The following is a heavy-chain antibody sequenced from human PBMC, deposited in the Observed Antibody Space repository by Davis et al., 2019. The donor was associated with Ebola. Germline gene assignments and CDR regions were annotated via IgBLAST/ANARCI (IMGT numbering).Heavy chain of an antibody. Sequence: PAGSLRLSCVASGFTFSRFDMHWVRQRTGKGLEWVSRIGPLGDALYPDSVRGRFIMSRDNGKNSLYLQMNSLGAGDTAVYFCARIFSWGYFDLWGRGALVTVSS. D-gene: IGHD3-3*01. J-gene: IGHJ2*01. CDR2: IGPLGDA. CDR3: ARIFSWGYFDL. V-gene: IGHV3-13*01. CDR1: GFTFSRFD.